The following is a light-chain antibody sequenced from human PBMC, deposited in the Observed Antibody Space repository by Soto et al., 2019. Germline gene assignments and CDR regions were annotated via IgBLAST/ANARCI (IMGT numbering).Light chain of an antibody. Sequence: EMLFTRSPAPLSLSPGERSTLPSRPIQGVTGSLPWYQQNPGQAPGLRIYDASNRATGIPARFSGSGSGTDFTLTISSLEPEDFAVYYCQQRSNWPLTFGGGTKVEIK. CDR2: DAS. CDR3: QQRSNWPLT. CDR1: QGVTGS. J-gene: IGKJ4*01. V-gene: IGKV3-11*01.